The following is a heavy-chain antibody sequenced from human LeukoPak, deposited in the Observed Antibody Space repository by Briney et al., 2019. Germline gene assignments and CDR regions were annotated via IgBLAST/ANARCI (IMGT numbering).Heavy chain of an antibody. CDR1: GYTFTSYY. J-gene: IGHJ4*02. CDR3: ARGAYNWNSPPFDY. D-gene: IGHD1-7*01. CDR2: INPTGGST. Sequence: GASVRISCKASGYTFTSYYIHWVRQAPGQGLGWMGIINPTGGSTSYAQKFQGRVTMTWDTSTSTVYMELSSLRSEDTAVYYCARGAYNWNSPPFDYWGQGTLVTVSS. V-gene: IGHV1-46*01.